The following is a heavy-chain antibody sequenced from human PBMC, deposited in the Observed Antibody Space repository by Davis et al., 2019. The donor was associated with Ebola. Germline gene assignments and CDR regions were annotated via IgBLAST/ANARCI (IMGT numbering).Heavy chain of an antibody. D-gene: IGHD2-15*01. Sequence: ASVKVSCKASGYTFTSYDINWVRQAPGQGLEWVAIINPHSGSTTYAQNFQGTVTLTRDTSTSTVYMEVSSLTSEDTAVYYCARCGDRYCSGGGCYVNFDYWGQGALVTVSS. CDR2: INPHSGST. V-gene: IGHV1-46*01. CDR1: GYTFTSYD. CDR3: ARCGDRYCSGGGCYVNFDY. J-gene: IGHJ4*02.